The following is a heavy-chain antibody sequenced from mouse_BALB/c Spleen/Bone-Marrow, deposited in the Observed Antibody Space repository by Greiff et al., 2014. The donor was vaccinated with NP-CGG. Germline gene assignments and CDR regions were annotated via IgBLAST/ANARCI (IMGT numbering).Heavy chain of an antibody. CDR1: GYSITSGYY. CDR3: ARAGYGNFYAMDY. Sequence: VQLKDSGPGLVKPSQSLSLTCSVTGYSITSGYYWNWIRQFPGNKLEWMGYISYDGSNNYNPSLKNRISITRDTSKNQFFLKLNSVTTKDTATYYCARAGYGNFYAMDYWGQGTSVTVSS. D-gene: IGHD2-10*02. CDR2: ISYDGSN. J-gene: IGHJ4*01. V-gene: IGHV3-6*02.